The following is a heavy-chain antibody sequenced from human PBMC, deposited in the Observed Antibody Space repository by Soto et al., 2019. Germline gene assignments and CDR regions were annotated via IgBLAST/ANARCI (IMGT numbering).Heavy chain of an antibody. CDR2: MNPNSGNT. Sequence: QVQPVQSGAEVKKPGASVKVSCKASGYTFTSYDINWVRQATGQGLEWMGWMNPNSGNTGYAQKFQGRVTMTRNTSISTAYMELSSLRSEDTAVYYCARGYMTTVTYYYYYYMDVWGKGTTVTVSS. D-gene: IGHD4-17*01. CDR3: ARGYMTTVTYYYYYYMDV. CDR1: GYTFTSYD. J-gene: IGHJ6*03. V-gene: IGHV1-8*01.